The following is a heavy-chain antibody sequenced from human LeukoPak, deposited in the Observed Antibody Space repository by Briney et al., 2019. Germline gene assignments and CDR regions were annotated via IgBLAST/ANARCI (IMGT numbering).Heavy chain of an antibody. Sequence: PGGSLRLPCAASGFTFSSYAMSWVRQAPGKGLEWVSGISGSGDNTYYADSVKDRFTISRDNAKNSLYLQMNSLRAEDTAVYYCARGTNWSPLDFDHWGQGTLVTVSS. CDR3: ARGTNWSPLDFDH. CDR2: ISGSGDNT. J-gene: IGHJ4*02. D-gene: IGHD1-20*01. CDR1: GFTFSSYA. V-gene: IGHV3-23*01.